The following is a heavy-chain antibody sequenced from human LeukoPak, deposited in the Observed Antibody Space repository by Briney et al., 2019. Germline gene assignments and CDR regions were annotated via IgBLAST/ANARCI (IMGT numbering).Heavy chain of an antibody. CDR3: ARDSSSSGTKDFDY. V-gene: IGHV3-30*04. CDR2: ISYDGSNK. D-gene: IGHD3-10*01. J-gene: IGHJ4*02. Sequence: PGGSLRLSCAASGFTFSSYAMHWVRQAPGKGLEWVAVISYDGSNKYYADSVKGRFTISRDNSKNTLYLQMNSLRAEDTAVYYCARDSSSSGTKDFDYWGQGTLVTVSS. CDR1: GFTFSSYA.